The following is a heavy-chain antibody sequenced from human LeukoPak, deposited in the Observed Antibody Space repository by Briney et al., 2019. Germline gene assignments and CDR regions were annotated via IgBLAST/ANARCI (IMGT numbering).Heavy chain of an antibody. CDR1: GGSISSSSYY. D-gene: IGHD4-17*01. V-gene: IGHV4-39*07. CDR3: ARGDRQYTVTTFLRGGYFDY. J-gene: IGHJ4*02. Sequence: NPSETLSLTCTVSGGSISSSSYYWGWIRQPPGKGLEWIGSIYYSGSTNYNPSLKSRVTISVDTSKNQFSLKLSSVTAADTAVYYCARGDRQYTVTTFLRGGYFDYWGQGTLVTVSS. CDR2: IYYSGST.